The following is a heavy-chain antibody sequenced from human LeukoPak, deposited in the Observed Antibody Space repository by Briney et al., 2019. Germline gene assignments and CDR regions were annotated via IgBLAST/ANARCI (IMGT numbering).Heavy chain of an antibody. CDR3: ARGIAADEEHY. V-gene: IGHV3-21*01. CDR1: GFTFRTYA. CDR2: ITSSSSHI. D-gene: IGHD6-25*01. J-gene: IGHJ4*02. Sequence: PGGSLRLSCAAFGFTFRTYAVDWVRQAPGKGLEWVSTITSSSSHIYYADSVRGRFTISRDNARDSLYLQMNSLRVEDTAVYYCARGIAADEEHYWGQGTLVTVSS.